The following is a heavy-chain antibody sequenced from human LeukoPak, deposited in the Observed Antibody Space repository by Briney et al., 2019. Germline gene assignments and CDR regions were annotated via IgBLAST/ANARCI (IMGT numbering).Heavy chain of an antibody. D-gene: IGHD6-19*01. Sequence: SQTLSLTCALSGDSVSSNSAAWNWIRQSPSRGLEWLGRTYYRSKWYNDYAVSVKSRITINPDTSKNQFSLQLNSVTPEDTAVYYCAREDSSGWYESYYYYMDVWGKGTTVTVSS. CDR2: TYYRSKWYN. CDR1: GDSVSSNSAA. V-gene: IGHV6-1*01. J-gene: IGHJ6*03. CDR3: AREDSSGWYESYYYYMDV.